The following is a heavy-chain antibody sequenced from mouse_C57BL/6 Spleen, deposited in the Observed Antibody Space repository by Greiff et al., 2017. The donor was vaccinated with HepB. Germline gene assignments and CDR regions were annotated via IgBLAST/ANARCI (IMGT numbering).Heavy chain of an antibody. CDR1: GYTFTSYG. D-gene: IGHD2-3*01. CDR3: AGAIYDGYYDYYAMDY. CDR2: IYPRSGNT. J-gene: IGHJ4*01. V-gene: IGHV1-81*01. Sequence: QVQLQQSGAELARPGASVKLSCKASGYTFTSYGISWVKQRTGQGLEWIGEIYPRSGNTYYNEKFKGKATLTADKSSSTAYMELRSLTSEDSAVYFCAGAIYDGYYDYYAMDYWGQGTSVTVSS.